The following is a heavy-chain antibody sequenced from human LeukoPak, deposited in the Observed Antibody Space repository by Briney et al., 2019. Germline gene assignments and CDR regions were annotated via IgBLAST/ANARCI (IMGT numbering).Heavy chain of an antibody. CDR3: ARGSGSLYFDY. CDR2: ISYDGSNK. Sequence: PGRSLRLSCAASGFTFSSYAMHWVRQAPGKGLEWVAVISYDGSNKYYADSVKGRFTISRNNSKNTLYLQMNSLRAEDTAVYYCARGSGSLYFDYWGQGTLVTVSS. V-gene: IGHV3-30-3*01. CDR1: GFTFSSYA. J-gene: IGHJ4*02. D-gene: IGHD3-10*01.